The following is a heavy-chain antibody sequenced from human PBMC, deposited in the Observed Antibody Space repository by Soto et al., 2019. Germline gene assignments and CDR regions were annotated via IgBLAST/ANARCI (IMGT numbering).Heavy chain of an antibody. CDR1: GGSISSSNW. J-gene: IGHJ4*02. CDR2: IYHSGST. CDR3: ARDQHRLILATIRALDY. D-gene: IGHD5-12*01. V-gene: IGHV4-4*02. Sequence: SETLSLTCAVSGGSISSSNWWSWVRQPPGKGLEWIGEIYHSGSTNYNPSLKSRVTISVDKSKNQFSLKLSSVTAADTAVYYCARDQHRLILATIRALDYWGQGTLVTVSS.